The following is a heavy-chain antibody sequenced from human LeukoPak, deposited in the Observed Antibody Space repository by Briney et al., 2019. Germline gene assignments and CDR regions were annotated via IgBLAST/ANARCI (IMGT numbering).Heavy chain of an antibody. CDR2: ISYDGSNK. Sequence: GGSPRLSCAASGFTFSSYAMHWVRQAPGKGLGWVAVISYDGSNKYYADSVKGRFTISRDNSKNTLYLQMNSLRAEDTAVYYCARVFSSSGAMGTDYWGQGTLVTVSS. CDR1: GFTFSSYA. V-gene: IGHV3-30-3*01. D-gene: IGHD6-19*01. CDR3: ARVFSSSGAMGTDY. J-gene: IGHJ4*02.